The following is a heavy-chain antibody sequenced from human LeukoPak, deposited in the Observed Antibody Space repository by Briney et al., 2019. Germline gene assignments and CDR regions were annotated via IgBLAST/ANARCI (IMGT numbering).Heavy chain of an antibody. J-gene: IGHJ4*02. V-gene: IGHV1-46*01. CDR1: GYSFTSYY. CDR3: ARANDDFWSGYTFDY. D-gene: IGHD3-3*01. Sequence: ASVKVSCKASGYSFTSYYMHWVRQAPGQGLEWMGIISPSGDSTTYAQKFQGRVTMTRDTSTSTVYMELSSLRSEDTAVYYCARANDDFWSGYTFDYWGQGTLVTVSS. CDR2: ISPSGDST.